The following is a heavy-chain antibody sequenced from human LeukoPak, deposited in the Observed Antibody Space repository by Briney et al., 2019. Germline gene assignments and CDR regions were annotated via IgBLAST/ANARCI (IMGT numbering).Heavy chain of an antibody. J-gene: IGHJ5*02. D-gene: IGHD3-16*01. CDR1: GGTFSGYA. Sequence: ASVKVSCKASGGTFSGYAISWVRQAPGQGLEWMGGIIPIFGTANYAQKFQGRVTITADESTSTAYMELSSLRSEDTAVYYCARYDDYVWNGGFDPWGQGTLVTVSS. CDR2: IIPIFGTA. V-gene: IGHV1-69*13. CDR3: ARYDDYVWNGGFDP.